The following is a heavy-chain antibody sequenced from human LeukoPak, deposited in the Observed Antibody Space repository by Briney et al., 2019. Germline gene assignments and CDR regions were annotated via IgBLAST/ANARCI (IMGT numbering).Heavy chain of an antibody. CDR1: GYIFTGYY. D-gene: IGHD5-18*01. J-gene: IGHJ4*02. CDR2: INPNSGAT. Sequence: ASVKVSCKASGYIFTGYYLHWVRQAPGQGLEWMVWINPNSGATNYAQKFQGRVTMTRDTSISTAYMELSRLISDDTAVYYCARGGRGYSYGELDYWGQGTLVTVSS. CDR3: ARGGRGYSYGELDY. V-gene: IGHV1-2*02.